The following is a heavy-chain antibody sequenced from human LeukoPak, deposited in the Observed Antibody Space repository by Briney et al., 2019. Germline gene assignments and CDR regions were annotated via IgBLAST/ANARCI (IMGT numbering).Heavy chain of an antibody. Sequence: SGTLSLTCTITGGSISTYYWSWIRQPPGKGLEWIGYIYYSGSTNYNPSLKSRVTISVDTSKNQFSLKLSSVTAADTAVYYCARDLTYGDSYFDYWGQGTLVTVSS. J-gene: IGHJ4*02. D-gene: IGHD4-17*01. CDR3: ARDLTYGDSYFDY. CDR1: GGSISTYY. CDR2: IYYSGST. V-gene: IGHV4-59*01.